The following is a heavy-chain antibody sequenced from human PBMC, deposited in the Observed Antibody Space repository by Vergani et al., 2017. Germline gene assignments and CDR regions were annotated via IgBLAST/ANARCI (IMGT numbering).Heavy chain of an antibody. J-gene: IGHJ4*02. Sequence: QLQLQESDPGLVKPSETLSLTCTVSGGSIRSTFYYWGWIRQPPGKGLEWIGTIYYSGSTYYNPSLKSRVTISVDTSKNQFSLKLSSVTAADTAVYYCARSTVHSSGWYDYWGQGTLVTVSS. CDR1: GGSIRSTFYY. D-gene: IGHD6-19*01. CDR3: ARSTVHSSGWYDY. V-gene: IGHV4-39*01. CDR2: IYYSGST.